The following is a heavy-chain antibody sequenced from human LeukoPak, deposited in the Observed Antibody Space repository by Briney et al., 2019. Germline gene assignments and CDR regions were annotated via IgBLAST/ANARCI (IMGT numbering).Heavy chain of an antibody. D-gene: IGHD3-10*01. CDR1: GYTFTGYY. V-gene: IGHV1-2*02. CDR2: INPNSGGT. CDR3: AIPRGSGSSVPDAFDI. J-gene: IGHJ3*02. Sequence: ASVKVSCKASGYTFTGYYMHWVRQAPGQGLEWMGWINPNSGGTNYAQKFQGRVTMTRDTSISTAYMELSSLRSEDTAVYYCAIPRGSGSSVPDAFDIWGQGTMVTVSS.